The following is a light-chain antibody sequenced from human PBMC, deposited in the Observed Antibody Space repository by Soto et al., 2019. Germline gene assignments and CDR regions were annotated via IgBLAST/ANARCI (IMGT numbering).Light chain of an antibody. V-gene: IGKV3-20*01. CDR1: QSVSSSY. Sequence: EIVLTQSPGTLSLSPGERATLSFSASQSVSSSYLAWYQQKPGQAPRLLIYGASSRATGIPDRFSGSGSGTDFTLTVGRLEPEDFAVYFCQQYGTSPVTFGQGTRLEIK. J-gene: IGKJ5*01. CDR3: QQYGTSPVT. CDR2: GAS.